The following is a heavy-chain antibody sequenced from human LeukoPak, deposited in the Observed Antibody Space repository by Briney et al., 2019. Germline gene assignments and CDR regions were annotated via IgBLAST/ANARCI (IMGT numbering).Heavy chain of an antibody. CDR2: IYPGDSDT. J-gene: IGHJ4*02. D-gene: IGHD6-13*01. V-gene: IGHV5-51*01. CDR1: GYRFTSHW. Sequence: GESLKISCQASGYRFTSHWIGWVRQMPGKGLEWMGIIYPGDSDTRYSPSFQGQVTISADKSISTAYLQWSSLKASDTAMYYCARLVGGSSSIDYFDYWGQGTLVTVSS. CDR3: ARLVGGSSSIDYFDY.